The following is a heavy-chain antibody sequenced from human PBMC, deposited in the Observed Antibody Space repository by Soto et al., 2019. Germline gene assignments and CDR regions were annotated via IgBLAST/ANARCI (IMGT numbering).Heavy chain of an antibody. CDR3: ASYSLGDAFDI. D-gene: IGHD2-15*01. V-gene: IGHV3-74*01. Sequence: EVQLVESGGGLVQPGGSLRLSCAASGFTFSSSWMHWVRQAPGKGLVWVSRINSDGSSTSYADSVKGRFTISRDNAKNTLYLQMNSLRAEDTAVYYCASYSLGDAFDIWGQGTMVTVSS. CDR2: INSDGSST. CDR1: GFTFSSSW. J-gene: IGHJ3*02.